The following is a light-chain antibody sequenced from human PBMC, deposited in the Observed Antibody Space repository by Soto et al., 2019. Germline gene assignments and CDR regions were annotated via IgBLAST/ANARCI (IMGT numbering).Light chain of an antibody. CDR3: QQYGGSPYT. Sequence: EIVLTQSPGTLSLSPGERATLSCRASQSIYRGYLAWYQQKPGQAPRLLIYGTSSRATGIPDRFDGSVSGTDFTLTISRLEPEDFGVYYCQQYGGSPYTFGQGTKLEI. J-gene: IGKJ2*01. CDR1: QSIYRGY. V-gene: IGKV3-20*01. CDR2: GTS.